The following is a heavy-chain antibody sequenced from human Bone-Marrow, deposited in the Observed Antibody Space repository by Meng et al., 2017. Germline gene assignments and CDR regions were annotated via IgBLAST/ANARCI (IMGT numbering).Heavy chain of an antibody. V-gene: IGHV3-7*01. CDR1: GFTFSSYS. D-gene: IGHD2-8*02. CDR3: ASAPPASLWYWFDF. CDR2: INQQGSET. J-gene: IGHJ4*02. Sequence: GESLKISCAASGFTFSSYSMTWVRQAPGKGPEWVANINQQGSETHYVDSVKGRFTISRDNAKNSLYLQMNSLRAEDTALYYCASAPPASLWYWFDFWGQGSLVTVSS.